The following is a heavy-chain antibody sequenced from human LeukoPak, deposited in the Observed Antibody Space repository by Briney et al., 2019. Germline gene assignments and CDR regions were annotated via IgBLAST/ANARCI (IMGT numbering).Heavy chain of an antibody. CDR2: IKSKTDGGTT. J-gene: IGHJ4*02. CDR3: TPPGYLLLQGN. D-gene: IGHD3-22*01. V-gene: IGHV3-15*01. Sequence: PGGSLGLSCAASGFTFSNAWMSWVRQAPGKGLEWVGRIKSKTDGGTTDYAAPVKGRFTISRDDSKNTLYLQMNSLKTEDTAVYYCTPPGYLLLQGNWGQGTLVTVSS. CDR1: GFTFSNAW.